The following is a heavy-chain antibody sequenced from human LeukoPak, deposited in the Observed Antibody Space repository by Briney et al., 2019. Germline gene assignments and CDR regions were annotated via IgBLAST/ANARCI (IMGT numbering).Heavy chain of an antibody. V-gene: IGHV4-59*08. CDR1: GGSISSYY. Sequence: SETLSLTCTVSGGSISSYYWSWIRQPPGKGLEWIGYIYYSGSTNYNPSLKSRVTISVDTSKNQFSLKLSSVTAADTAVYYCARAIEVGAMTLFDYWGQGTLVTVSS. CDR2: IYYSGST. CDR3: ARAIEVGAMTLFDY. D-gene: IGHD1-26*01. J-gene: IGHJ4*02.